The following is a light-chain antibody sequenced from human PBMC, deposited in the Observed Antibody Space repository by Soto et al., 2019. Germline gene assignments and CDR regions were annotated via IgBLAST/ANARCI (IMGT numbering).Light chain of an antibody. J-gene: IGKJ3*01. CDR1: QSISSY. V-gene: IGKV1-39*01. CDR3: QQSYSTPLFT. Sequence: DIQMTQSPSSLSASVGDRVTITCRASQSISSYLNWYQQKPAKAPKLLIYAASSLQSRVKSRFSGSGSGTDFTLTISSLQPEDFATYYCQQSYSTPLFTFGPGTKVDIK. CDR2: AAS.